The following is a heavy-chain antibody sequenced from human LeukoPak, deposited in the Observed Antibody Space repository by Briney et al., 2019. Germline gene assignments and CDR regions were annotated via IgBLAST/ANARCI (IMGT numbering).Heavy chain of an antibody. Sequence: PGGSLRLSCAASGFTFSSYAMSWVRQAPGKGLERVSAISGSGGSTYYADSVKGRFTTSRDNSKNTLYLQMNSLRAEDTAVYYCAKALSGYYFGAFDIWGQGTMVTVSS. V-gene: IGHV3-23*01. CDR3: AKALSGYYFGAFDI. J-gene: IGHJ3*02. CDR1: GFTFSSYA. CDR2: ISGSGGST. D-gene: IGHD3-22*01.